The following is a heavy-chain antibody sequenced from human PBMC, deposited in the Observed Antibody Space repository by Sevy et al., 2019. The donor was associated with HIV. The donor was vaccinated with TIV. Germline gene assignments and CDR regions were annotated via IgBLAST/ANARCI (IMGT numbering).Heavy chain of an antibody. Sequence: SETLSLTCAVYGGSFSGYYWSWIRQPPGKGLEWIGEINHSGSTNYNPTLKSRVTISVDTSKNQFSLKLTSVTAADTAVYYCARENGGYWGQGTLVTVSS. CDR1: GGSFSGYY. D-gene: IGHD3-16*01. J-gene: IGHJ4*02. V-gene: IGHV4-34*01. CDR3: ARENGGY. CDR2: INHSGST.